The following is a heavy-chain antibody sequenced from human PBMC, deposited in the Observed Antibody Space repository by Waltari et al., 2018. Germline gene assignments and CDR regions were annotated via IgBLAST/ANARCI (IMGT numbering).Heavy chain of an antibody. D-gene: IGHD1-26*01. CDR3: ARALISLSDLDY. CDR2: INPNSGGT. CDR1: GYSFTGYY. Sequence: QVQLVQSGAEVKKPGASVEVSCKASGYSFTGYYVHWVRQAPGQGLEWMGWINPNSGGTNHAQKFQGRVTVTRDTSITTAYLELNSLNSDDTAVYYCARALISLSDLDYWGQGTLVTVSS. V-gene: IGHV1-2*02. J-gene: IGHJ4*02.